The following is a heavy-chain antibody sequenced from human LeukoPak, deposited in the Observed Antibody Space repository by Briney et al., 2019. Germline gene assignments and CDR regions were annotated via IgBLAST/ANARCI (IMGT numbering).Heavy chain of an antibody. V-gene: IGHV4-59*01. CDR3: ARVGRYSSGWYWFDP. CDR1: GGSISSYY. D-gene: IGHD6-19*01. Sequence: SETLSLTCTVSGGSISSYYWSWIRQPPGKGLEWIGYIYYSGSTNYNPSLKSRVTISVDTSKNQFSLKLSSVTAADTAAYYCARVGRYSSGWYWFDPWGQGTLVTVSS. CDR2: IYYSGST. J-gene: IGHJ5*02.